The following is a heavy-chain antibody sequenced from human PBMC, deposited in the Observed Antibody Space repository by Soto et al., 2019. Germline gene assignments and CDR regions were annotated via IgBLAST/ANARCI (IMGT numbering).Heavy chain of an antibody. D-gene: IGHD6-13*01. CDR3: ARDTSSWYRVDY. CDR1: GYTFTSYC. CDR2: INPDGGST. J-gene: IGHJ4*02. V-gene: IGHV1-46*01. Sequence: QVLLVQSGAEVKMSGASVKVSRKASGYTFTSYCIHWVRQAPGQGLEWMGIINPDGGSTSYAQKFQGRVTMTRDTSTSTLYMELSSLRSEDTAMYYCARDTSSWYRVDYWGQGSLVTVSS.